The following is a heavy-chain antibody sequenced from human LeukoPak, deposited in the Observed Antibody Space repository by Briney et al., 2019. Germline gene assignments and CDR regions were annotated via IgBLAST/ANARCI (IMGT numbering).Heavy chain of an antibody. Sequence: PGGSLRLSCAASGFTFSNYFMSWVRQPPGKGLEWASTITGSGGTTYYADSMKGRFTISRDNSKNTLYLHMNSLRAEDTAIYYCAKYCSGVGCYSGLDYWGQGALVTVSS. V-gene: IGHV3-23*01. CDR2: ITGSGGTT. D-gene: IGHD2-15*01. J-gene: IGHJ4*02. CDR1: GFTFSNYF. CDR3: AKYCSGVGCYSGLDY.